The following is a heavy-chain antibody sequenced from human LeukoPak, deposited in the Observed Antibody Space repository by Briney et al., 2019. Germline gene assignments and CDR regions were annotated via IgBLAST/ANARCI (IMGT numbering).Heavy chain of an antibody. D-gene: IGHD3-16*01. CDR1: GGTFSSYA. J-gene: IGHJ4*02. V-gene: IGHV1-69*04. CDR3: SQDGGRSTHY. CDR2: IIPILGIA. Sequence: ASVKVSCKASGGTFSSYAISWVRQAPGQGLEWMGRIIPILGIANYAQKFQGRVTITADKSTSTAYMELSSLRSEDTAVYYCSQDGGRSTHYWGQGTLVTVSS.